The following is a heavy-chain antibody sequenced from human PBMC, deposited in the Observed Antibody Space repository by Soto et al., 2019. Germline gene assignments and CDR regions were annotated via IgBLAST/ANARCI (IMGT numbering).Heavy chain of an antibody. V-gene: IGHV3-48*03. CDR3: ARAMVRGVITKTTYYYYYGMDV. CDR2: ISSSGSTI. CDR1: GFTFSSYE. D-gene: IGHD3-10*01. J-gene: IGHJ6*02. Sequence: LRLSCAASGFTFSSYEMNWVRQAPGKGLEWVSYISSSGSTIYYADSVKGRFTISGDNAKNSLYLQMNSLRAEDTAVYYCARAMVRGVITKTTYYYYYGMDVWGQGTTVTVSS.